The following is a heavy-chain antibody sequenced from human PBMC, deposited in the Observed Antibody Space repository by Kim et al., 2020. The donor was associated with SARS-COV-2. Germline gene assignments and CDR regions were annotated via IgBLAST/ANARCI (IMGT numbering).Heavy chain of an antibody. CDR2: INAGNGNT. CDR1: GYTFTSYA. D-gene: IGHD3-9*01. Sequence: ASVKVSCKASGYTFTSYAMHWVRQAPGQRLEWMGWINAGNGNTKYSQKFQGRVTITRDTSASTAYMELSSLRSEDTAVYYCARGRRWRYFDWLPRGNWFDPWGQGTLVTVSS. V-gene: IGHV1-3*01. CDR3: ARGRRWRYFDWLPRGNWFDP. J-gene: IGHJ5*02.